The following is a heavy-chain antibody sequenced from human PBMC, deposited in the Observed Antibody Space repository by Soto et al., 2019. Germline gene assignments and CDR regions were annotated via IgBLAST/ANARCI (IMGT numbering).Heavy chain of an antibody. CDR2: ISSNGVGT. CDR1: GFTLSGYA. CDR3: ARRARPDFYYMDV. D-gene: IGHD6-6*01. V-gene: IGHV3-64*01. Sequence: PGGSLRLSCAASGFTLSGYAMDWVRQAPGKGLEYVSGISSNGVGTYYANSVQGRFTISRDNSKNTVYLQMGSLRPEDMAVYYCARRARPDFYYMDVWAKGNTVTVSS. J-gene: IGHJ6*03.